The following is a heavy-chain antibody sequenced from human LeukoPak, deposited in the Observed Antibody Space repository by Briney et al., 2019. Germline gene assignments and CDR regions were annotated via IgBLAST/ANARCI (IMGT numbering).Heavy chain of an antibody. Sequence: GASVKVSCKASGYTFTSYGISWVRQAPGQGLKWMGWISAYNGNTNYAQKLQGRVTMTTDTSTSTAYMELRSLRSDDTAVYYCARFLAVAPTNWFDPWGQGTLVTVSS. CDR1: GYTFTSYG. D-gene: IGHD6-19*01. CDR2: ISAYNGNT. J-gene: IGHJ5*02. V-gene: IGHV1-18*01. CDR3: ARFLAVAPTNWFDP.